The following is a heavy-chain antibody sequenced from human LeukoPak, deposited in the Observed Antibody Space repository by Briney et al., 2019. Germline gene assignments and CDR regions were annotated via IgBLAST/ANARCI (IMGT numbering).Heavy chain of an antibody. V-gene: IGHV4-59*01. CDR3: ARSTGDY. CDR2: IYYSGST. Sequence: SETLSLTCTVSGGSLSSYYWSWIRQPPGKGLEWIGYIYYSGSTNHNPSLKSRVTISVDTSKNQFSLKLSSVTAADTAVYYCARSTGDYWGQGTLVTVSS. J-gene: IGHJ4*02. CDR1: GGSLSSYY.